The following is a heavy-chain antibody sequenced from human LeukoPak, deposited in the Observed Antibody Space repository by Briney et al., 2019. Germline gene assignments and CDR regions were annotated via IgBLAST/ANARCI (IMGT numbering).Heavy chain of an antibody. Sequence: SVTVSCTASGGTFSSYAISWVRQAPGQGLEWMGGIIPIFGTANYAQKFQGRVTITADESTSTAYMELSSLRSEDTAVYYCARAYYDILTGYYIDYWGQGTLVTVSS. V-gene: IGHV1-69*13. J-gene: IGHJ4*02. D-gene: IGHD3-9*01. CDR1: GGTFSSYA. CDR2: IIPIFGTA. CDR3: ARAYYDILTGYYIDY.